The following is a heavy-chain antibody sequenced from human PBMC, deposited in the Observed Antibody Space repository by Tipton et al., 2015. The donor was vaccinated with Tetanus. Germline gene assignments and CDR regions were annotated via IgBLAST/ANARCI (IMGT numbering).Heavy chain of an antibody. Sequence: SLRLSCAASGFTFNNYAMSWARQAPGKGLEWVASITGSGGTTFYPESLRGRFTISRDNSNNTVFLHLSSLRVEDTAVYYCAQREESLSQKLCWGQGTLVTVSS. D-gene: IGHD1-1*01. V-gene: IGHV3-23*01. CDR3: AQREESLSQKLC. J-gene: IGHJ4*02. CDR2: ITGSGGTT. CDR1: GFTFNNYA.